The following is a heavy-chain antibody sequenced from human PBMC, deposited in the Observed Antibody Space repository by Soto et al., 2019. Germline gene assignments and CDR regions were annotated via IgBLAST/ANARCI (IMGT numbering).Heavy chain of an antibody. J-gene: IGHJ5*02. D-gene: IGHD1-7*01. V-gene: IGHV3-21*01. CDR2: ISSSSSYI. Sequence: PGGSLRLSCAASGFTFSSYSMNWVRQAPGKGLEWVSSISSSSSYIYYADSVKGRFTISRDNAKNSLYLQMNSLRAEDTAVYYCARASITGTTTIDPWGQGTLVTAPQ. CDR3: ARASITGTTTIDP. CDR1: GFTFSSYS.